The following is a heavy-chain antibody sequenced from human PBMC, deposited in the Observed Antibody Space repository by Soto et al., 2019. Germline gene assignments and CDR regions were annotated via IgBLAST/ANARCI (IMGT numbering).Heavy chain of an antibody. CDR3: ARDYYGSGSYYNGGYYYGMDV. CDR2: IYYSGST. D-gene: IGHD3-10*01. CDR1: GGSISSGGYY. V-gene: IGHV4-31*03. Sequence: SETLSLTCTVSGGSISSGGYYWSWIRQHPGKGLEWIGYIYYSGSTYYNPSLKSRVTISVDTSKNQFSLKLSSVTAADTAVYYCARDYYGSGSYYNGGYYYGMDVWGQGTTVTVSS. J-gene: IGHJ6*02.